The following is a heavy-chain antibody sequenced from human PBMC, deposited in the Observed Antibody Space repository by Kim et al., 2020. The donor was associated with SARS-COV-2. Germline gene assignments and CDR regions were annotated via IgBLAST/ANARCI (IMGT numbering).Heavy chain of an antibody. CDR1: GYTFTSYG. D-gene: IGHD3-10*01. CDR2: ISAYNGNT. Sequence: ASVKVSCKASGYTFTSYGISWVRQAPGQGLEWMGWISAYNGNTNYAQKLQGRVTMTTDTSTSTAYMELRSLRSDDTAVYYCARDQFQVMVRGVRGRWFDPWGQGTLVTVSS. J-gene: IGHJ5*02. CDR3: ARDQFQVMVRGVRGRWFDP. V-gene: IGHV1-18*01.